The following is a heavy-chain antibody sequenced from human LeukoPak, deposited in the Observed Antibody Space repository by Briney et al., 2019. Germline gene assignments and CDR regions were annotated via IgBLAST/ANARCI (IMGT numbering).Heavy chain of an antibody. V-gene: IGHV3-7*03. CDR1: GFTFSSYW. J-gene: IGHJ4*02. CDR2: IKQDGSEK. CDR3: ARVLGAAAVQLYFDY. D-gene: IGHD6-13*01. Sequence: PGGSLRLSCAASGFTFSSYWMSWVRRAPGKGLEWVANIKQDGSEKYYVDSVKGRFTISRDNAKNSLYLQMNSLRAEDTAVYYCARVLGAAAVQLYFDYWGQGTLVTVSS.